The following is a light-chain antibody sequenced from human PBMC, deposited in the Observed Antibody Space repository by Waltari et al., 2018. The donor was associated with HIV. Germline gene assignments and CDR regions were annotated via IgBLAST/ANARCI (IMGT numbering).Light chain of an antibody. V-gene: IGLV4-69*01. CDR2: VNSDGSH. J-gene: IGLJ3*02. CDR1: SGHSSNT. Sequence: QPVLTPPPAASGSLGASVQLTFTLSSGHSSNTIAWHQQQPEKGPRFLMKVNSDGSHNRGAGIPDRFSGSTYGAERYLTISSLQSEDEADYYCQTWGTGIAVFCGGTKLTVL. CDR3: QTWGTGIAV.